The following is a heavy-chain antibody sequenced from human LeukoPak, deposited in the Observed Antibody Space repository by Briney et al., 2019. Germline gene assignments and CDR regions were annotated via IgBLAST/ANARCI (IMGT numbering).Heavy chain of an antibody. CDR2: ITSSSTTI. J-gene: IGHJ3*02. V-gene: IGHV3-48*01. CDR3: AKGAVAGPTVDAFDI. D-gene: IGHD6-19*01. Sequence: PGGSLRLSCAASGFTFSSYSMNWVRQAPGKGLEWVSYITSSSTTIYYADSVKGRFTISRDNSKNTLYLQMSSLRAEDTAVYYCAKGAVAGPTVDAFDIWGQGTMVTVSS. CDR1: GFTFSSYS.